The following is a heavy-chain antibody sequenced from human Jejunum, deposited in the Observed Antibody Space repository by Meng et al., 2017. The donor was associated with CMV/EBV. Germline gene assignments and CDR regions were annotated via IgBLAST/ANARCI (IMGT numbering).Heavy chain of an antibody. CDR2: IYSSGRT. CDR3: VRVAIVVVPAALLWTYYFDF. V-gene: IGHV4-39*07. D-gene: IGHD2-2*01. J-gene: IGHJ4*02. CDR1: HY. Sequence: HYWGWIRQSPGKGLEWIGTIYSSGRTYYNPSLKSRVTISVDTSRNHFSLNLTSVTAADAAVFYCVRVAIVVVPAALLWTYYFDFWGQGTLVTVSS.